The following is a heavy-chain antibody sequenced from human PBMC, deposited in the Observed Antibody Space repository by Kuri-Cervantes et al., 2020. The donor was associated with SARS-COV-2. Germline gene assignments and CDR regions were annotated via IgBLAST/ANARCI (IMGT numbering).Heavy chain of an antibody. CDR3: ARGGQWLVLGNGSIDY. D-gene: IGHD6-19*01. V-gene: IGHV3-33*08. Sequence: GESLKISCAASGFTFSSYAMSWVRQAPGKGLEWVAVIWYDGSNKYYADSVKGLFNIARDNSKNSLYPQMNSLRAEDTAVYYCARGGQWLVLGNGSIDYWGQGTLVTVSS. J-gene: IGHJ4*02. CDR2: IWYDGSNK. CDR1: GFTFSSYA.